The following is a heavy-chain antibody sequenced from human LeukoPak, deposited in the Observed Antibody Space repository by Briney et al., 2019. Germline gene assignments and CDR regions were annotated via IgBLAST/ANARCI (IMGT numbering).Heavy chain of an antibody. V-gene: IGHV3-30*14. J-gene: IGHJ4*02. CDR3: ARSRFGKCDY. CDR1: GFTFSSYA. CDR2: ISYDGSNK. D-gene: IGHD3-16*01. Sequence: QPGRSLRLSCAASGFTFSSYAMHWVRQAPGKGLEWVAVISYDGSNKYYADSVKGRFTISRDNSKNTLYLQMNSLRAEDTAVYYCARSRFGKCDYWGQGTLVTVSS.